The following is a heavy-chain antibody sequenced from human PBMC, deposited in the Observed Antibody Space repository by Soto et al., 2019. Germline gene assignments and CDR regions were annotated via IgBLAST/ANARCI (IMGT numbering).Heavy chain of an antibody. V-gene: IGHV4-39*01. CDR1: GGSISSSSYY. Sequence: PSETLSLTCTVSGGSISSSSYYWGWIRQPPGKGLEWIGSIYYSGSTYYNPSLKSRVTISVDTSKNQFSLKLSSVTAADTAVYYCARHAGQQLVKKGYWGQGTLVTVSS. CDR3: ARHAGQQLVKKGY. D-gene: IGHD6-13*01. CDR2: IYYSGST. J-gene: IGHJ4*02.